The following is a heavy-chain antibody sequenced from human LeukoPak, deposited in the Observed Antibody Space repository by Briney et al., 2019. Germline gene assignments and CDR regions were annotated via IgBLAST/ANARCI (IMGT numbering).Heavy chain of an antibody. CDR1: GYTFTSYG. V-gene: IGHV1-18*01. CDR3: ARNVECTNGVCYIYYYGMDV. CDR2: ISAYNGNT. D-gene: IGHD2-8*01. Sequence: ASVTVSCKASGYTFTSYGISWVRQAPGQGLEWMGWISAYNGNTNYAQKLQGRVTMTTDTSTSTAYMELRSLRSDDTAVYYCARNVECTNGVCYIYYYGMDVWGQGTTVTVSS. J-gene: IGHJ6*02.